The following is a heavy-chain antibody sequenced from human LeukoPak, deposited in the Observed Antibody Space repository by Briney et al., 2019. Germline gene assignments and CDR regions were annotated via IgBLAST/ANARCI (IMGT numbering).Heavy chain of an antibody. CDR3: AKEVGHLDY. V-gene: IGHV3-23*01. J-gene: IGHJ4*02. Sequence: GGSLRLSCAASGFTFSNYAVSWVRQAPGKGLEWVSVISGSGGSTYYADSVKGRFTISRDNSKNTLYLQMSSLRAEDTAVYYCAKEVGHLDYWGQGTLVTVSS. CDR1: GFTFSNYA. CDR2: ISGSGGST. D-gene: IGHD2-2*01.